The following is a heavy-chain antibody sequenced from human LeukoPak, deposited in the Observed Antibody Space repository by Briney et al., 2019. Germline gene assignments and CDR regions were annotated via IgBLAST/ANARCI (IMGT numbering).Heavy chain of an antibody. Sequence: ASVKVSCKVSGYTLTELSMHWVRQAPGKGLEWMGGFDPEDGETIYAQKFQGRVTMTEDTSTDTAYVELSSLRSEDTAVYYCATAVATNQDYFDYWGQGTLVTVSS. D-gene: IGHD5-12*01. CDR1: GYTLTELS. CDR2: FDPEDGET. V-gene: IGHV1-24*01. CDR3: ATAVATNQDYFDY. J-gene: IGHJ4*02.